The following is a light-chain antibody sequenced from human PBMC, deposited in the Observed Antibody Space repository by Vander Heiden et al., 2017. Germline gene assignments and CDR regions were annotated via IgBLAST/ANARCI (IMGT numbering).Light chain of an antibody. Sequence: QSALTQPPSVSGSPGQSVTISCTGTSSDVGGYNYVSWYQQHPGKAPKLMINDVNKRPSGVPDRFSGFKSGNTASLTIFGLQAEDEADYYCCSYAGTYSWVFGGGTKLTVL. V-gene: IGLV2-11*01. CDR3: CSYAGTYSWV. J-gene: IGLJ3*02. CDR2: DVN. CDR1: SSDVGGYNY.